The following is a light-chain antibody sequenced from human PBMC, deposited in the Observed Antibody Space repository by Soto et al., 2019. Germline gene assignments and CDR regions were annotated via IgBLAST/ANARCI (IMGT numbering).Light chain of an antibody. J-gene: IGKJ5*01. Sequence: DVQMTQSPSSLSASVGDRVTITCRASQPISNYLNWYQQKAGEAPKVLIFGASSLQSGVPSKFSGSGYGTDFTLIINHLHPADFATYYCQQTHAVPLTFGQGTRL. CDR2: GAS. CDR1: QPISNY. CDR3: QQTHAVPLT. V-gene: IGKV1-39*01.